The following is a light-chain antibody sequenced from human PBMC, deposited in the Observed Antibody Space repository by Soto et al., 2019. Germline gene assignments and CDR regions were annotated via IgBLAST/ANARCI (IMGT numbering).Light chain of an antibody. CDR1: QSISNW. CDR2: DVS. Sequence: DIQMTQSPSTLSASVGDRVTITCRASQSISNWLAWYQQTPGKAPKVLXYDVSSLESGVPSRFSGSGSGTELTLTISCLQPEDFATYYCQQYYSYPPWTFGQGTKVDIK. CDR3: QQYYSYPPWT. J-gene: IGKJ1*01. V-gene: IGKV1-5*01.